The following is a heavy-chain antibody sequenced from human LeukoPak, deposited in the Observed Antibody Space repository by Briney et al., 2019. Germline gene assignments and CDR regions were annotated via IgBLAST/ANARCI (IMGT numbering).Heavy chain of an antibody. CDR3: ARSYGEDYFDY. V-gene: IGHV3-7*01. CDR1: GFTFSSYW. J-gene: IGHJ4*02. D-gene: IGHD5-18*01. CDR2: IKQDGSEK. Sequence: GGSLRLSCADSGFTFSSYWMSWVRQAPGKGLEWVANIKQDGSEKYYVDSVKGRFTISRDNAKNSLYLQMNSLRAEDTAVYYCARSYGEDYFDYWGQGTLVTVSS.